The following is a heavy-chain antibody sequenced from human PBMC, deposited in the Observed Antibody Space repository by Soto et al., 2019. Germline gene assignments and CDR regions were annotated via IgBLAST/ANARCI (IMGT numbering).Heavy chain of an antibody. CDR3: AREARGHTHIIVVVPAEAGMDV. CDR1: GFTFSSYE. V-gene: IGHV3-48*03. Sequence: GGSLRLSCAASGFTFSSYEMSWVRQAPGKGLEWVSYISSSGSTIYYADSVKGRFTIPRDNAKNSLYLQMNSLRAEDTAVYYCAREARGHTHIIVVVPAEAGMDVWGQGTTVTVSS. J-gene: IGHJ6*02. CDR2: ISSSGSTI. D-gene: IGHD2-2*01.